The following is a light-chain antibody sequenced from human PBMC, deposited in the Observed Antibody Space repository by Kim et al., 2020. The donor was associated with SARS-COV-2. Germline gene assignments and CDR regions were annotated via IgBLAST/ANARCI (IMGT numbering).Light chain of an antibody. CDR2: GAS. J-gene: IGKJ1*01. Sequence: EIVLTQSPGTLSLSPGERATLSCRASQSVNNNYLAWYQQKPGQRPKRLIYGASNRATGIADRFSGSGSGTEFTLTISRLEPEDFAVYHGQQYAASPWTFGQGTKVDIK. V-gene: IGKV3-20*01. CDR3: QQYAASPWT. CDR1: QSVNNNY.